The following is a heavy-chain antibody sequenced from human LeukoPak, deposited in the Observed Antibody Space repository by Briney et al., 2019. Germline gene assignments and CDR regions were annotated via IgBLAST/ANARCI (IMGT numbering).Heavy chain of an antibody. J-gene: IGHJ4*02. V-gene: IGHV3-23*01. CDR1: GFTFNSYA. Sequence: GGSLRLSCAASGFTFNSYAMSWVRQAPGKGLEWVSAISGSGGTTYYADSVKGRFTISRDNSKNTLYLQMNSLRAEDTAVYYCAKKELSGSYPFDYWGQGTLVTVSS. D-gene: IGHD1-26*01. CDR3: AKKELSGSYPFDY. CDR2: ISGSGGTT.